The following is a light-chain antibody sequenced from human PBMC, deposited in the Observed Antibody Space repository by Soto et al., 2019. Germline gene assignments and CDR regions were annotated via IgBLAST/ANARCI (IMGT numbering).Light chain of an antibody. V-gene: IGLV2-8*01. Sequence: QSVLTQPPSASGSPGQSVTISCTGTSSDVGGYNYVSWYQQHPGKAPKLMIYEVSKRPSGVPDHFSGSKSGNTASLTVSGLLAEDEADYYCSSYAGSNNLVFGGGTKLTVL. CDR3: SSYAGSNNLV. CDR2: EVS. CDR1: SSDVGGYNY. J-gene: IGLJ3*02.